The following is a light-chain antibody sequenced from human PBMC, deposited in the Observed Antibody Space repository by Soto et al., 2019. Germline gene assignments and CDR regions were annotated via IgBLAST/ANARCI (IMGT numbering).Light chain of an antibody. V-gene: IGLV1-44*01. CDR1: SSNIGGNT. Sequence: QSVLTQPPSASATPGQRVTISCSGSSSNIGGNTVNWYQQLPGTAPKVLIYSNNQRPSGVPDRFSGSKSGTSASLAISGLQSEDEADYYCATWDDSLNGRIFGGGTKLTVL. CDR2: SNN. J-gene: IGLJ2*01. CDR3: ATWDDSLNGRI.